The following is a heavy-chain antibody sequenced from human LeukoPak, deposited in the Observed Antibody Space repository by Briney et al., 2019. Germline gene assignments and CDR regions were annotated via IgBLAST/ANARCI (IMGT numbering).Heavy chain of an antibody. CDR2: IYYSGST. D-gene: IGHD5-18*01. J-gene: IGHJ4*02. CDR1: GGSISSYY. Sequence: SETLSLTCTVSGGSISSYYWSWIRQPPGKGLEWIGYIYYSGSTSYNPSLKSRVTISVDTSKNQFSLKLSSVTAADTAVYYCARGGYSYGYEYDYWGQGTLVTVSS. V-gene: IGHV4-59*01. CDR3: ARGGYSYGYEYDY.